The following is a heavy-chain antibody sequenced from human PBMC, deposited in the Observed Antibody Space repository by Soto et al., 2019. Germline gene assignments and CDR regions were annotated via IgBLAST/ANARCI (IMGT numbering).Heavy chain of an antibody. CDR2: IYWDDDK. V-gene: IGHV2-5*02. D-gene: IGHD3-10*01. Sequence: QITLKESDPTLMKPTQTLTLTCTFSGFSLSTSGVGVGWIRQPPEKALEWLALIYWDDDKRYSPSLKSSLTITKDTSKNQVVLTMTNMDPVDTATYYCAHRKGDDYYYGMDVWGQGTTVTVSS. CDR3: AHRKGDDYYYGMDV. J-gene: IGHJ6*02. CDR1: GFSLSTSGVG.